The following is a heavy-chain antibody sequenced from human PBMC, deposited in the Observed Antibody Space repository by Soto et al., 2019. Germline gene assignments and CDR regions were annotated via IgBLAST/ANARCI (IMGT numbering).Heavy chain of an antibody. CDR1: GGSISSYY. D-gene: IGHD3-22*01. V-gene: IGHV4-59*01. J-gene: IGHJ5*02. Sequence: SETLTLTCTVSGGSISSYYWSWIRQPPGKGLEWIGYIYYSGSTKYNPSLKSRVTISVDTSKNQFSLKLSSVTAADTAVYYCARVGGRTYYYDSSGPNDTWGQGTLVTVS. CDR2: IYYSGST. CDR3: ARVGGRTYYYDSSGPNDT.